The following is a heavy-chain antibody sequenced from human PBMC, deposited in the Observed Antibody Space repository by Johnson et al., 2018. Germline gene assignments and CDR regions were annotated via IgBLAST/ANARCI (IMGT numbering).Heavy chain of an antibody. CDR1: GFTFSSYG. V-gene: IGHV3-30*18. D-gene: IGHD3-22*01. Sequence: QVQLVQSGGSVVQPGRSLRLSCTASGFTFSSYGMHWVRQAPGKGLEWVASISSDGSNKNYADSGKDRFTISRDNSKNSLFLQMNSLRAEDTAVYYCAKAGYYDSSGYYYYFQHWGQGTLVTVSS. CDR3: AKAGYYDSSGYYYYFQH. CDR2: ISSDGSNK. J-gene: IGHJ1*01.